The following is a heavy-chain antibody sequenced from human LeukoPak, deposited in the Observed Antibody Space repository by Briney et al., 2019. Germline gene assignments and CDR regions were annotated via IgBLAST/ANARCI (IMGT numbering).Heavy chain of an antibody. CDR3: ARDRLSSGYSYYFDY. CDR2: IWYDGSNK. CDR1: GFTFSSYG. Sequence: GGSLRLSCAASGFTFSSYGMHWVRQAPGKGLEWVAVIWYDGSNKYYADSVKGRFTISRDNSKNTLYLQMNSLRAEDTAVYYCARDRLSSGYSYYFDYWGQGTRVTVSS. J-gene: IGHJ4*02. D-gene: IGHD3-22*01. V-gene: IGHV3-33*01.